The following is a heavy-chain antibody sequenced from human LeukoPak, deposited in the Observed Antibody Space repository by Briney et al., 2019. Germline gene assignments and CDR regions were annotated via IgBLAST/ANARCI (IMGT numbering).Heavy chain of an antibody. CDR2: INQDGREK. J-gene: IGHJ4*02. CDR1: GFTFSTDW. D-gene: IGHD3-16*02. CDR3: ASPTGSNRGGY. Sequence: PGESLRLSCAASGFTFSTDWMTGFRQAPGKGLEGLANINQDGREKYYVDSVKGRFTIYRDNAKSSLYLQMNSLRAEDTAVYYCASPTGSNRGGYWGQGTLVTVSS. V-gene: IGHV3-7*01.